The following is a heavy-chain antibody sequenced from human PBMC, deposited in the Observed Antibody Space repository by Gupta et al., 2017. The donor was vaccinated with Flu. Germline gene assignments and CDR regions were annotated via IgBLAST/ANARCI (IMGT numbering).Heavy chain of an antibody. J-gene: IGHJ6*02. CDR1: GDSISTSNW. D-gene: IGHD1-1*01. Sequence: QVQLQESGPGLVRPSGTLSLTCVVSGDSISTSNWWTWVRQAPGKGLEWIGEISQSGNTNYNPSLRSRVAISIDTSKNQFSVRVTSVTAADTAVYYCAKRIEPTGAGYYYYFGLDVWGRGTTVTVSS. CDR3: AKRIEPTGAGYYYYFGLDV. V-gene: IGHV4-4*02. CDR2: ISQSGNT.